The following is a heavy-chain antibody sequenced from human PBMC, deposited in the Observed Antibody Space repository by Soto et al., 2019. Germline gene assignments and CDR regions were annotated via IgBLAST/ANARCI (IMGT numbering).Heavy chain of an antibody. D-gene: IGHD3-22*01. CDR3: ASSDRSGFGFDY. CDR1: GGSISSGGYY. J-gene: IGHJ4*02. CDR2: IYYSGSM. Sequence: SETLSLTCTVSGGSISSGGYYWSWIRQHPGNGLEWIGYIYYSGSMYYNPSLKSRLIISVDTSKNQFSLQLNSVTPEDTALYYCASSDRSGFGFDYWGQGTLVTVSS. V-gene: IGHV4-31*03.